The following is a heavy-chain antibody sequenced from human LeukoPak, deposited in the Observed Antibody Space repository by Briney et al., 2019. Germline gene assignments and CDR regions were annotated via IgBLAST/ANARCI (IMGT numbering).Heavy chain of an antibody. D-gene: IGHD3-22*01. CDR2: ISAYNGNT. CDR1: GYTFTSYG. J-gene: IGHJ6*03. CDR3: ARDRGRYDYYYMDV. V-gene: IGHV1-18*01. Sequence: ASVKVSCKASGYTFTSYGISWVRQAPGQGLEWMGWISAYNGNTNYAQKLQGRVTMTTDTSTSTAYMELRSLRSDDTAVYYCARDRGRYDYYYMDVWGKGTTVTVSS.